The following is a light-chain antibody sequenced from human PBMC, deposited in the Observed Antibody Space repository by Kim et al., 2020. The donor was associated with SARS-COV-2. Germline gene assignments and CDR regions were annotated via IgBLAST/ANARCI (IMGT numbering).Light chain of an antibody. CDR2: DVN. Sequence: QSALTQPRSVSGSPGQSVTISCTGTSSDVGGSKSVSWYQQHPGKAPKLLIYDVNKRPSGVPDRFSGSKSGNTASLTISGLQAEDEADYYCCSYAGSYRYVFGTGTKVTV. V-gene: IGLV2-11*01. CDR1: SSDVGGSKS. J-gene: IGLJ1*01. CDR3: CSYAGSYRYV.